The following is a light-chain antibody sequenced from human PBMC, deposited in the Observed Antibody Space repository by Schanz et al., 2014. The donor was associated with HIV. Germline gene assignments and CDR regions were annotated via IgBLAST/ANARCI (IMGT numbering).Light chain of an antibody. Sequence: QSALTQPASVSGSPGQSITISCTGANSDVGSYNLVSWYQQHPGKAPKLMIFEVSKRPSGVSSRFSGSKSGNTASLTISGLQAEDEADYYCCSYTTTSTYVFGAGTKLTVL. CDR1: NSDVGSYNL. CDR2: EVS. CDR3: CSYTTTSTYV. J-gene: IGLJ1*01. V-gene: IGLV2-14*02.